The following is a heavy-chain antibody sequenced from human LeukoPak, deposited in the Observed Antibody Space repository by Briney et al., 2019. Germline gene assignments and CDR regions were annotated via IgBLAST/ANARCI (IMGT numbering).Heavy chain of an antibody. Sequence: GESLKTSCKAYGYSFFSNYWIAWGRQMPGKGLEWMGILYPGDSDSRYSPSFQGQVTISADRSISTAYLHWSSLKVSDTAMYYCARASRDGFNQNFDYWGQGTLVTVSS. CDR1: GYSFFSNYW. V-gene: IGHV5-51*01. J-gene: IGHJ4*02. CDR2: LYPGDSDS. D-gene: IGHD5-24*01. CDR3: ARASRDGFNQNFDY.